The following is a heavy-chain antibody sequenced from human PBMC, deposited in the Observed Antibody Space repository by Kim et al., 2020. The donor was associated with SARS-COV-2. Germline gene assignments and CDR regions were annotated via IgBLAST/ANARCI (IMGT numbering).Heavy chain of an antibody. CDR3: ARCWRDFWSGYGRYYFDY. CDR2: ISGSGAST. Sequence: GGSLRLSCAASGFTFSSYAMSWVRQAPGKGLEWVSAISGSGASTYYADSVKGRFTISRDYSKNTLYLQMNILRAEDTAVYYCARCWRDFWSGYGRYYFDYWGQGTLVTVSS. J-gene: IGHJ4*02. D-gene: IGHD3-3*01. CDR1: GFTFSSYA. V-gene: IGHV3-23*01.